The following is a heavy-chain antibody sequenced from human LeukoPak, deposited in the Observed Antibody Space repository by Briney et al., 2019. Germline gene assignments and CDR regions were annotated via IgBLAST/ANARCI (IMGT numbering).Heavy chain of an antibody. V-gene: IGHV3-7*03. CDR2: IKEDGSVK. J-gene: IGHJ4*02. CDR1: GFTFSSFW. CDR3: ARERYGNYN. Sequence: GGSLRLSCAASGFTFSSFWMIWVRQAPGRGLEWVANIKEDGSVKNYVDSVKGRFTISRDNAKNSLFLQMNSLRAEDTAVYYCARERYGNYNWGQGTLVTVSS. D-gene: IGHD4-11*01.